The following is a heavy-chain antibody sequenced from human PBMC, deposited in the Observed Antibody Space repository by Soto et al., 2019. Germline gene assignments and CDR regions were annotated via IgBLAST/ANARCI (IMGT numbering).Heavy chain of an antibody. CDR1: GGSISRSSSYY. J-gene: IGHJ4*02. CDR3: AKYTVTTPWAFDY. V-gene: IGHV4-39*01. Sequence: PSETLSLTCTVYGGSISRSSSYYWGWIRQPPGKGLEWIGSIYYSGTTYYNPSLKSRVTIAVDTSKNQFSLKLTSVTAADTAVYYCAKYTVTTPWAFDYCGQGTLVTVSS. D-gene: IGHD4-17*01. CDR2: IYYSGTT.